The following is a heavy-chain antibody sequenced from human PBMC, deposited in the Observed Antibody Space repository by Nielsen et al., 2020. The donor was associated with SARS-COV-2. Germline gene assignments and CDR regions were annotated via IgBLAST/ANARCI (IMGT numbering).Heavy chain of an antibody. J-gene: IGHJ4*02. CDR2: ISSSSSYT. CDR1: GFTFSDYY. Sequence: GESLKISCAASGFTFSDYYMSWIRQAPGKGLEWVSYISSSSSYTNYADSVKGRFTISRDNAKNSLYLQMNSLRAEDTAVYYCARDIGWSGYYDSSGYHGDYWGQGTLVTVSS. D-gene: IGHD3-22*01. CDR3: ARDIGWSGYYDSSGYHGDY. V-gene: IGHV3-11*05.